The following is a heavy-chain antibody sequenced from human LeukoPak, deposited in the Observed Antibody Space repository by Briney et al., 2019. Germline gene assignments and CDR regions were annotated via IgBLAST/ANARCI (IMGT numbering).Heavy chain of an antibody. Sequence: GGSLRLSCAASGFTFSSYSMNWVRQAPGKGLEWVSSISSSSSYIYYADSVKARFTISRDNAKNSLYLQMNSLRAEDTAVYYCARDSCSSTSCYYYWGQGTLVTVSS. CDR3: ARDSCSSTSCYYY. CDR1: GFTFSSYS. D-gene: IGHD2-2*01. J-gene: IGHJ4*02. V-gene: IGHV3-21*01. CDR2: ISSSSSYI.